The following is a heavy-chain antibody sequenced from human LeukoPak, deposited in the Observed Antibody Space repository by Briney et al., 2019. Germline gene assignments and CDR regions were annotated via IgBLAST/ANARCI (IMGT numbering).Heavy chain of an antibody. CDR3: ARGYSGSYRGTFEY. CDR2: ISGRSSYI. J-gene: IGHJ4*02. D-gene: IGHD1-26*01. Sequence: NPGRTLRLSCAASGFTFSSYSMNWVRQAPGKGLEWVSAISGRSSYINYADSVKGRFTISRDNAKNSLFLQMNSLRAEDTAVYYCARGYSGSYRGTFEYWGQGTLVTVSS. CDR1: GFTFSSYS. V-gene: IGHV3-21*01.